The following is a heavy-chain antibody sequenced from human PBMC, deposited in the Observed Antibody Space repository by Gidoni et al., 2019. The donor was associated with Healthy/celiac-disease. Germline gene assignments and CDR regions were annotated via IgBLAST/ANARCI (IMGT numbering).Heavy chain of an antibody. CDR3: ARIWNSGSLGFPPDPYYFDY. CDR2: IDWDDDK. Sequence: QVTLRESGPALVKPTQTLTLTCTFSGFSLSTSGMCVSWIRQPPGKALEWLARIDWDDDKYYSTSLKTRLTISKDTSKNQVVLTMTNMDPVDTATYYCARIWNSGSLGFPPDPYYFDYWGQGTLVTVSS. V-gene: IGHV2-70*15. D-gene: IGHD1-26*01. J-gene: IGHJ4*02. CDR1: GFSLSTSGMC.